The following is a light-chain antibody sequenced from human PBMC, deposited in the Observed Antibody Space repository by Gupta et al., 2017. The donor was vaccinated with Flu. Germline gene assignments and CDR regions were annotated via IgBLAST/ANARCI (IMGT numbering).Light chain of an antibody. CDR3: YSYAGTYTFV. J-gene: IGLJ2*01. CDR2: DVD. CDR1: SSDVGAWGF. Sequence: SCTGTSSDVGAWGFVSWYQQHPGRAPKAIIYDVDRRPSGVPDRFSGAKVVNTAYLTISGLQADDEADYYCYSYAGTYTFVFGGGTRLTVL. V-gene: IGLV2-11*03.